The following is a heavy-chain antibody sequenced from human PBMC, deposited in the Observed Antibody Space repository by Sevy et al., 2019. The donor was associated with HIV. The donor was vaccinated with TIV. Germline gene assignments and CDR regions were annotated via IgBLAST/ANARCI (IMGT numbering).Heavy chain of an antibody. CDR3: ARDGGGGTTNSGVDV. CDR2: INPKCGGT. D-gene: IGHD1-7*01. CDR1: GYTFTGYY. J-gene: IGHJ6*02. V-gene: IGHV1-2*02. Sequence: ASVKVSCKASGYTFTGYYLHWVRQAPGQGLEWMGWINPKCGGTNYAPKFQGRVTMTRDTSISTASMELSRLRFDDTAVYYCARDGGGGTTNSGVDVWGQGTTVTVSS.